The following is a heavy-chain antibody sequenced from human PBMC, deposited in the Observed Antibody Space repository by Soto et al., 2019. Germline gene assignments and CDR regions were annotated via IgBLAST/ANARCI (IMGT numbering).Heavy chain of an antibody. CDR1: GFTFSDYG. D-gene: IGHD3-10*01. CDR2: IWYDGSNK. CDR3: ARGGITMVRGVIIH. V-gene: IGHV3-33*08. Sequence: GGSLRLSCAASGFTFSDYGMSWVRQAPGKGLEWVAVIWYDGSNKYYADSVKGRFTISRDNSKNTLYLQMNSLRAEDTAVYYCARGGITMVRGVIIHWGQGTLVTVSS. J-gene: IGHJ4*02.